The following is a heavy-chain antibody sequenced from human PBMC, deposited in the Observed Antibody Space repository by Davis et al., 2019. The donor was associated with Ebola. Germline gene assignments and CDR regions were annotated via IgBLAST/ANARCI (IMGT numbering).Heavy chain of an antibody. CDR2: INPNSGGT. D-gene: IGHD2/OR15-2a*01. CDR3: ARNSPEPAEDAFDI. Sequence: SVTVSCKASVYTFTGYYMHWVRQAPGQGLEWMGWINPNSGGTNYAQKFQGWVTMTRDTSISTAYMELSRLRSDDTAVYYCARNSPEPAEDAFDIWGQGTMVTVSS. V-gene: IGHV1-2*04. J-gene: IGHJ3*02. CDR1: VYTFTGYY.